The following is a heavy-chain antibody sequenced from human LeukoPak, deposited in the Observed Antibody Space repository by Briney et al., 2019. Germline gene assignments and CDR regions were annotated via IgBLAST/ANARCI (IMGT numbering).Heavy chain of an antibody. Sequence: PGGSLRLFCAASGFTFSGYHMSWIRQAPGKGLEWVSSISSSSSYIYYADSVKGRFTISRDNAKNSLYLQMNSLRAENTAVYYCASSALTGILGYYYYGMDVWGQGTTVTVSS. D-gene: IGHD1-26*01. CDR2: ISSSSSYI. J-gene: IGHJ6*02. CDR1: GFTFSGYH. CDR3: ASSALTGILGYYYYGMDV. V-gene: IGHV3-21*01.